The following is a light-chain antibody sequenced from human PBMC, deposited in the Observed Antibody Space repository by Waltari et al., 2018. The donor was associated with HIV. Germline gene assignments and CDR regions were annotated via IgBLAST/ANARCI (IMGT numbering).Light chain of an antibody. V-gene: IGLV3-21*01. CDR1: NIGSKR. CDR2: DNI. CDR3: QVWKSLGDVV. J-gene: IGLJ2*01. Sequence: SHVLTQPPSVSAAPGKTATITCGGDNIGSKRVHWYQQRSGQAPLEVIYDNIERPSGIPERFSGSNSGNTATLTISRVEVGDEADYYCQVWKSLGDVVFGGGTKLTVL.